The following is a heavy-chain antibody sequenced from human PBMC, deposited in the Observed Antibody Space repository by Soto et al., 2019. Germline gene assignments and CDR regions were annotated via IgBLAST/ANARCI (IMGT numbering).Heavy chain of an antibody. CDR2: ITSRAYGATT. CDR1: GFTFGDYA. J-gene: IGHJ4*02. CDR3: TRNTDTAVHFDY. Sequence: GGSLRLSCTTSGFTFGDYAMSWFRQAPGKGLEWVGFITSRAYGATTDFAASVKGRFTISRDDSKIIAYLQMNSVKTDDTAMYYCTRNTDTAVHFDYWGQGTLVTVSS. V-gene: IGHV3-49*03. D-gene: IGHD5-18*01.